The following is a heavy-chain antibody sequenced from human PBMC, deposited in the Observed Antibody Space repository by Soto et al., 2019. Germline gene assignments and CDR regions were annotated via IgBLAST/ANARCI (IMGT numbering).Heavy chain of an antibody. D-gene: IGHD6-13*01. CDR1: GGSISSYY. V-gene: IGHV4-59*08. CDR3: ARVGSIAAAGDPYYYYYGMDV. Sequence: SETLSLTCTVSGGSISSYYWSWIRQPPGKGLEWIGYIYYSGSTNYNPSIKSRDTISVDTSKNQFSLKLSSVTAADTAVYYCARVGSIAAAGDPYYYYYGMDVWGQGTTVTVSS. J-gene: IGHJ6*02. CDR2: IYYSGST.